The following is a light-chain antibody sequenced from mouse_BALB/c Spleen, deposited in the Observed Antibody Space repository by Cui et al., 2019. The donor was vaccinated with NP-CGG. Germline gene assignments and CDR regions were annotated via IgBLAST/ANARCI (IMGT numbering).Light chain of an antibody. Sequence: QAVVTQEPALPTSPGETVTLTCRSSTGAVTTSNYPNWVQEKPDHLFTGLIGGTNNRTPGVPARFSGSLIGDKAALTITGAQTEDEAIYFCALWYSNHWVFGGGTKLTVL. CDR2: GTN. J-gene: IGLJ1*01. CDR1: TGAVTTSNY. CDR3: ALWYSNHWV. V-gene: IGLV1*01.